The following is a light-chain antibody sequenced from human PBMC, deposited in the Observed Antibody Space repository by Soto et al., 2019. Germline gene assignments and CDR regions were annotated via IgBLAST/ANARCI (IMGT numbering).Light chain of an antibody. CDR3: TSYKTIRIYV. Sequence: QSALTQPASVSGSPGQSITVSCTGTSGDVGAYNHVSWYQQHPGKAPKLIISEVTNRPSGVSNRFSGSKSGNTASLTISGLQTEDEADYYCTSYKTIRIYVFGSGTKVTVL. V-gene: IGLV2-14*01. CDR1: SGDVGAYNH. CDR2: EVT. J-gene: IGLJ1*01.